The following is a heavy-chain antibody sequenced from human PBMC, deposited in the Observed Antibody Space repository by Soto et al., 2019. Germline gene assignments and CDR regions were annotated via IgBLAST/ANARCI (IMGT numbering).Heavy chain of an antibody. CDR2: INHSGST. D-gene: IGHD6-13*01. CDR3: ARRRVTYAAAGNLDY. CDR1: GGSFSGYY. V-gene: IGHV4-34*01. Sequence: SETLSLTCAVYGGSFSGYYWSWIRQPPGKGLEWIGEINHSGSTNYNPSLKSRVTISVDTSKNQFSLKLSSVTAADTAVYYCARRRVTYAAAGNLDYWGQGTLVTVSS. J-gene: IGHJ4*02.